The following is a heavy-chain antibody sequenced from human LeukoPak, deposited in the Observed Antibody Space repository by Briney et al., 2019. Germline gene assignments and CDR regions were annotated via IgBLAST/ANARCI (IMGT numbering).Heavy chain of an antibody. D-gene: IGHD2-2*01. V-gene: IGHV3-20*01. CDR2: INWNGGST. J-gene: IGHJ4*02. CDR3: ARVGLREHCSSTSCPFDS. CDR1: GFTFDDYG. Sequence: PGGSLRLSCAASGFTFDDYGMSWVRQAPGKGLEWVSGINWNGGSTGYADSVKGRFTISRDNAKNSLYLQMNSLRAEDTALYHCARVGLREHCSSTSCPFDSWGQGTLVTVSS.